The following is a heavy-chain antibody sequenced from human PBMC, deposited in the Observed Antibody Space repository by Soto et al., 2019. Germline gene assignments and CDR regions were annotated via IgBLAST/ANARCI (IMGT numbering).Heavy chain of an antibody. CDR2: LIPIDGAA. D-gene: IGHD5-12*01. Sequence: SVKVSCKASGGNFSSSAISWVRQVPGQGLEWMGGLIPIDGAAIYAQKFQGRVTMTEDTSTDTAYMELSSLTSEDTAVYYCATNEGRDGYSFDYWGQGTLVTVSS. V-gene: IGHV1-69*06. CDR1: GGNFSSSA. J-gene: IGHJ4*02. CDR3: ATNEGRDGYSFDY.